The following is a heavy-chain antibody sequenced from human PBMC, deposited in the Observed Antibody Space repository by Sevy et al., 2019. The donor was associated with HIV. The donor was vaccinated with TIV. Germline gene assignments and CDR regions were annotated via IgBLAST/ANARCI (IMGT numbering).Heavy chain of an antibody. Sequence: GGSLRLSCAASGFPFNDHAMHWVRQVPGKGLEWVSGVSWNSRNIGYADSVKGRFTISRDNANHCLYLEMNSLRPEDTAFYYCAKDNNRGCDGINCYPYYYYFYGLDVWGQGTTVTVSS. CDR3: AKDNNRGCDGINCYPYYYYFYGLDV. J-gene: IGHJ6*02. V-gene: IGHV3-9*01. CDR2: VSWNSRNI. CDR1: GFPFNDHA. D-gene: IGHD2-21*01.